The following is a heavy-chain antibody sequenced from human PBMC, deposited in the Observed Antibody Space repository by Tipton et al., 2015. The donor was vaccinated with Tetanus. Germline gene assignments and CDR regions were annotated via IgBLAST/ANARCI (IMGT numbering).Heavy chain of an antibody. D-gene: IGHD2-15*01. CDR3: TTDPYCGGGSCIGVY. CDR1: GFMFSSYA. J-gene: IGHJ4*02. V-gene: IGHV3-30-3*01. CDR2: ISYEGSNA. Sequence: SLRLSCAASGFMFSSYAMHWVRQAPGKGLEWVAAISYEGSNAYYGESVKGRLTISRDNSKNTLYLQINSLGAEDTAVYFCTTDPYCGGGSCIGVYWGQGTLVTVS.